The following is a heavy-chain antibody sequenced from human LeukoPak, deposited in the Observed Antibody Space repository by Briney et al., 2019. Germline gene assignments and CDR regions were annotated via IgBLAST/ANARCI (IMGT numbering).Heavy chain of an antibody. CDR2: IDWDGVTT. CDR3: ARRSRVVGVSGTWYFDL. D-gene: IGHD1-26*01. Sequence: GSLILSCEAAGFFLVDYDMSWVRQVAGKGVEWGSGIDWDGVTTAYAGSVKGRFTISRDNVKNSLYLQMNSLRVEDTALYYCARRSRVVGVSGTWYFDLWGRGALVTVSS. CDR1: GFFLVDYD. J-gene: IGHJ2*01. V-gene: IGHV3-20*04.